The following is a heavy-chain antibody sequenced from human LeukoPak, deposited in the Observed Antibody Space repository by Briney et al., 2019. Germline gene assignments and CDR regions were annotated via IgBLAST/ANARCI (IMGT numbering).Heavy chain of an antibody. CDR1: GDTFSSYG. J-gene: IGHJ4*02. V-gene: IGHV1-69*05. CDR3: ARFNSPYSRSSSPDN. Sequence: ASVKVSCKASGDTFSSYGISWLRQAPGQGLEWMGGIIPIFSTANYAQKFQGRVTITTDQSTSIIYMELSSLRSEDTAMYYCARFNSPYSRSSSPDNWGQGTLITVSS. CDR2: IIPIFSTA. D-gene: IGHD6-6*01.